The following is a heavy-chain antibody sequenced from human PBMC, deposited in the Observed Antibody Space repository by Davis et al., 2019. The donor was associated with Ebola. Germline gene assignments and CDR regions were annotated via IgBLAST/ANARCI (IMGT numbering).Heavy chain of an antibody. CDR1: GGSISSSSYY. J-gene: IGHJ3*02. CDR2: IYYSGST. D-gene: IGHD3-10*01. CDR3: ARVHVLLWFGELFHSHDAFDI. Sequence: SETLSLTCTVSGGSISSSSYYWGWIRQPPGKGLEWIGSIYYSGSTYYNPSLKSRVTISVDTSKNQFSLKLSSVTAADTAVYYCARVHVLLWFGELFHSHDAFDIWGQGTMVTVSS. V-gene: IGHV4-39*01.